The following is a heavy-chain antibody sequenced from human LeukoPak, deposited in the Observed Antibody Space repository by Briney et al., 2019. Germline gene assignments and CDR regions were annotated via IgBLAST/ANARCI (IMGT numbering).Heavy chain of an antibody. V-gene: IGHV3-23*01. CDR3: TTEVRYSGYECYFDY. CDR2: ISGSGSST. D-gene: IGHD5-12*01. J-gene: IGHJ4*02. CDR1: GFTFSSYA. Sequence: GGSLRLSCAASGFTFSSYAMSWVRQAPGKGLEWVSAISGSGSSTYYADSVKGRFTISRDNSKNTLYLQMNSLKTEDTAVYYCTTEVRYSGYECYFDYWGQGTLVTVSS.